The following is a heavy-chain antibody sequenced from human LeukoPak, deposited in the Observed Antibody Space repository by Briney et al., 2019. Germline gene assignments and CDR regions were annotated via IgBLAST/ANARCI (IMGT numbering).Heavy chain of an antibody. CDR2: IRRKGNDYAT. D-gene: IGHD3-16*01. CDR3: ARLGGSPPYFDY. J-gene: IGHJ4*02. Sequence: EGSLRLSCAASGFSFSGSAIDWVRQASGKGLEWVGHIRRKGNDYATAYTASVKGRFTISRDDSKNTAFLQMDSLKTEDTAVYFCARLGGSPPYFDYWGQGTLVTVSS. CDR1: GFSFSGSA. V-gene: IGHV3-73*01.